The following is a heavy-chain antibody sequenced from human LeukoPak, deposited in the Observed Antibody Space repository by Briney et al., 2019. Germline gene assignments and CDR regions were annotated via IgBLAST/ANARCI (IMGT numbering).Heavy chain of an antibody. CDR1: GGSISSYY. V-gene: IGHV4-59*01. Sequence: SETLSLTCTVSGGSISSYYCSWIRQPPGKGLEWIGYIYYSGSTNYNPSLKSRVTISVDTSKNQFSLKLSSVTAADTAVYYCARGVVRARYGMDVWAKGPRSPSP. CDR2: IYYSGST. J-gene: IGHJ6*02. D-gene: IGHD3-10*01. CDR3: ARGVVRARYGMDV.